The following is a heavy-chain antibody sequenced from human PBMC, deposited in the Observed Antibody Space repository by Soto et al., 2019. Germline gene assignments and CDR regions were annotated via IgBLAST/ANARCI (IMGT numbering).Heavy chain of an antibody. J-gene: IGHJ6*02. Sequence: PGGSLRLSCTASGFTFSTYWMSWVRQAPGMGLEWVANIGEDGSEKYYVDSVKGRFTTSRDNAKNSLYLQMNSLRADDTAVYYCARGSGGHNYYYGMDVWGQGTTVTVSS. CDR1: GFTFSTYW. CDR3: ARGSGGHNYYYGMDV. CDR2: IGEDGSEK. D-gene: IGHD2-15*01. V-gene: IGHV3-7*03.